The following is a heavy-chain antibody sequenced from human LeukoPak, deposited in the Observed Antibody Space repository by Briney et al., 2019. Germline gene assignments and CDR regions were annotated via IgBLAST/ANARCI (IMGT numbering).Heavy chain of an antibody. Sequence: GGSLRLSCAASGFTFSDYYMSWIRQAPGKGLEWVSYISSSGSTTYYADSVKGRFTISRDNSKKTLYVQMKSLRAEDTAVYYCAKDGDYYDSSGSRTRDFDSWAREPWSPSPQ. CDR2: ISSSGSTT. CDR3: AKDGDYYDSSGSRTRDFDS. V-gene: IGHV3-11*01. D-gene: IGHD3-22*01. J-gene: IGHJ4*02. CDR1: GFTFSDYY.